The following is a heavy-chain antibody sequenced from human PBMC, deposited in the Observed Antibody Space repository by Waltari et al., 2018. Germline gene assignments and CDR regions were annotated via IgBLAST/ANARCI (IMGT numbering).Heavy chain of an antibody. V-gene: IGHV1-18*01. CDR1: GYTFTSYG. Sequence: QVQLVQSGAEVKKPGASLKVSCKASGYTFTSYGISWVRHAPGQGLEWMGWISDYNGNTNYAQKLKGRVTMTTDTSTRTAYMELRSLRSDDTAVYYCASSLQGTYYYYYMDVWGKGTTVTVSS. D-gene: IGHD4-4*01. J-gene: IGHJ6*03. CDR2: ISDYNGNT. CDR3: ASSLQGTYYYYYMDV.